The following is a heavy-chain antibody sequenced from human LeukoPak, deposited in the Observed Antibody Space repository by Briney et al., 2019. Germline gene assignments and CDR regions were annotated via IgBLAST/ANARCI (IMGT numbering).Heavy chain of an antibody. Sequence: GGSLRLSCATSGFTFRDYSMKWVRQAPGKGLEWVSAISGSGGSTYYADSVKGRFTISRDNSKNTLHLQMNSLRAEDTAVYYCAKDRRDLANYYYYMDVWGKGTTVTVSS. J-gene: IGHJ6*03. V-gene: IGHV3-23*01. CDR3: AKDRRDLANYYYYMDV. CDR2: ISGSGGST. CDR1: GFTFRDYS.